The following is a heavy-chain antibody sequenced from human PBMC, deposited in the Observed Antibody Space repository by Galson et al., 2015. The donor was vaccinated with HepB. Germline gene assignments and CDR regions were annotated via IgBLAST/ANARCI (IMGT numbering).Heavy chain of an antibody. V-gene: IGHV1-8*01. CDR3: ARESVGDTIFGVVTHYYYGMDV. Sequence: SCKASGYTFTNSDINWVRQATGQGLEWMGWMNPDSGNTGYAQKLQGRVTMTTDTSTSTAYMELRSLRSDDTAVYYCARESVGDTIFGVVTHYYYGMDVWGQGTTVTVSS. CDR2: MNPDSGNT. CDR1: GYTFTNSD. D-gene: IGHD3-3*01. J-gene: IGHJ6*02.